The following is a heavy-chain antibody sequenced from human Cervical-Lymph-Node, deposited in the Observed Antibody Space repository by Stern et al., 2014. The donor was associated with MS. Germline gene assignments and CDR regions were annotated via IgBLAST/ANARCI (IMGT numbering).Heavy chain of an antibody. J-gene: IGHJ4*02. D-gene: IGHD3-10*01. V-gene: IGHV7-4-1*02. CDR1: GYTFTGYS. CDR3: ARFVDNTMGRVFDY. CDR2: INTNTGNP. Sequence: QVQLVQSGSELKKPGASVKVSCKASGYTFTGYSMNWVRQAPGQGLEWMGWINTNTGNPTYAQGFTGRFVFSLDTSVSTTYLQISSLKAEDTGVYFCARFVDNTMGRVFDYWGQGTQVTVSS.